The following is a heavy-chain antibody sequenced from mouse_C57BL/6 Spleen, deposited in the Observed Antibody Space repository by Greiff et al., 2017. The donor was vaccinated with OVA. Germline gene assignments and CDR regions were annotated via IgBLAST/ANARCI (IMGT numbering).Heavy chain of an antibody. CDR2: ISSGSSTI. CDR1: GFTFSDYG. V-gene: IGHV5-17*01. J-gene: IGHJ4*01. D-gene: IGHD2-5*01. Sequence: EVKLVESGGGLVKPGGSLKLSCAASGFTFSDYGMHWVRQAPEKGLEWVAYISSGSSTIYYADTVKGRFTISRDNAKNTLFLQMTSLRSEDTAMYYCARPLSNHAMDYWGQGTSVTVSS. CDR3: ARPLSNHAMDY.